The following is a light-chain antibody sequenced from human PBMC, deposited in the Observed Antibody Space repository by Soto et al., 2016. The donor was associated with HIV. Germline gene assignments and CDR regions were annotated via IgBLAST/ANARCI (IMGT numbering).Light chain of an antibody. V-gene: IGLV3-21*03. CDR2: DDS. CDR1: NIGSKS. Sequence: SYELTQSPSVSVAPGKTARIACGGNNIGSKSVHWYQQKPGQAPVLVVYDDSDRPSGIPERFSGSNSANTATLTIIRVEAGDEADYYCQVWDSGDHYVFGTGTKVTVL. CDR3: QVWDSGDHYV. J-gene: IGLJ1*01.